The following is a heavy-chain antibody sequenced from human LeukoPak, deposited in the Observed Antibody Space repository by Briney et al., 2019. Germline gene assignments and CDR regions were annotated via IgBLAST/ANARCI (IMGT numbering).Heavy chain of an antibody. D-gene: IGHD4-17*01. CDR3: ARISTLTPGRYGWFDT. CDR2: MYTHGDS. J-gene: IGHJ5*02. V-gene: IGHV3-66*01. Sequence: GGSLRLSCAASGFIISTKYMNWVRQAPGKGLEWVSIMYTHGDSYYANSVKGRFTLSRDDSKNTLYLQMNSLSADDTAVYYCARISTLTPGRYGWFDTWGQGTLVTVSS. CDR1: GFIISTKY.